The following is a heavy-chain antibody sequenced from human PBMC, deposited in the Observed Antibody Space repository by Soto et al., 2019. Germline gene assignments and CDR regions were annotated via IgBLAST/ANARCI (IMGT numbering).Heavy chain of an antibody. D-gene: IGHD2-2*01. V-gene: IGHV1-69*02. CDR3: ARGLYAEYYYYGMDV. CDR1: GGTFSSYT. J-gene: IGHJ6*02. CDR2: IIPILGIA. Sequence: QVQLVQSGAEVKKPGSSVKVSCKASGGTFSSYTISWVRQAPGPGLEWMGRIIPILGIANYAQKFQGRVTITADKSTSTAYMELSSLRSEDTAVYYCARGLYAEYYYYGMDVWGQGTTVTVSS.